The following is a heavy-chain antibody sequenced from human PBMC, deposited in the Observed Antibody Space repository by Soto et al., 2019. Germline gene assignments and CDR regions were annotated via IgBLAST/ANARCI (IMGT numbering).Heavy chain of an antibody. Sequence: SVKVSFKAFGGTFSSYAISWVRQALGQGREWMGGIIPIFGTANYAQKFQGRVTITADESTSTAYMELSSVGSVDTAVYYCARTQLWDAFDIWGQGTMVTVSS. V-gene: IGHV1-69*13. D-gene: IGHD5-18*01. CDR2: IIPIFGTA. CDR1: GGTFSSYA. J-gene: IGHJ3*02. CDR3: ARTQLWDAFDI.